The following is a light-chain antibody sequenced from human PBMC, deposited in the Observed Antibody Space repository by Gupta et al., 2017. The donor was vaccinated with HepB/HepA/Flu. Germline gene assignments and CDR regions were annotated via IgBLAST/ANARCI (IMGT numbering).Light chain of an antibody. V-gene: IGKV1-39*01. Sequence: DIQMTQSPSSLSASVGDRVTITCRASQSISSYLNWYQQKPGKAPKLLIYAASSLQSGVPSRFSGSGSGTDCTLTISRLQPEDFATYYFQQSYSTPITCGQGTRLEIK. J-gene: IGKJ5*01. CDR3: QQSYSTPIT. CDR1: QSISSY. CDR2: AAS.